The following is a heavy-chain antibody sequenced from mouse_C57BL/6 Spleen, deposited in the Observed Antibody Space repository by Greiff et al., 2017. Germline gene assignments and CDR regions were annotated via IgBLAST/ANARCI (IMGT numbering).Heavy chain of an antibody. J-gene: IGHJ3*01. CDR3: AYYPFAY. CDR2: IDPSDSYT. Sequence: QVQLKQPGAELVKPGASVKLSCKASGYTFTSYWMQWVKQRPGQGLEWIGEIDPSDSYTNYNQKFKGKATLTVDTSSSTAYMQLSSLTSEDSAVYYCAYYPFAYWGQGTLVTVSA. D-gene: IGHD1-1*01. CDR1: GYTFTSYW. V-gene: IGHV1-50*01.